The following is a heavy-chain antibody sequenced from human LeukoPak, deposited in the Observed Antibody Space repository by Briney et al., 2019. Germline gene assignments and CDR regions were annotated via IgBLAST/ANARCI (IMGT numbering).Heavy chain of an antibody. V-gene: IGHV1-2*02. CDR3: ARVLRRDCSSTSCPRKLLGY. CDR1: GYTFTGYY. Sequence: ASVKVSCKASGYTFTGYYMHWVRQAPGQGLEWMGWINPNSGGTNYAQKFQGRVTMTRDTSISTAYMELSRLRSDDTAVYYCARVLRRDCSSTSCPRKLLGYWGQGTLVTVSS. D-gene: IGHD2-2*01. J-gene: IGHJ4*02. CDR2: INPNSGGT.